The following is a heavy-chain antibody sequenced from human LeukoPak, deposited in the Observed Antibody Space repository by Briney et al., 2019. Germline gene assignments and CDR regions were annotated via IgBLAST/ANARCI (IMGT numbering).Heavy chain of an antibody. CDR2: IYYSGST. CDR1: GGSISSGGYY. CDR3: ARVPAITMVRGVFGWFDP. V-gene: IGHV4-31*03. D-gene: IGHD3-10*01. Sequence: SETLSLTCTVSGGSISSGGYYWSWIRQHPGKGLEWIGYIYYSGSTYYNPSLKSRVTVSVDTSKNQFSLKLSSVTAADTAVYYCARVPAITMVRGVFGWFDPWGQGTLVTVSS. J-gene: IGHJ5*02.